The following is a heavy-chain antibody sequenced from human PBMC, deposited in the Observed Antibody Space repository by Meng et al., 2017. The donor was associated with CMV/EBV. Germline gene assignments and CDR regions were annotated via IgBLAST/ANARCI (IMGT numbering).Heavy chain of an antibody. Sequence: EVQLVESWGGLVQPGGYLRLSCAASGFTVRSNYMSWVRQAPGKGLEWVSVIYSGGSTYYADSVKGRFTISRDNSKNTLYLQMNSLRAEDTAVYYCARDHSGPLSHWGQGTLVTVSS. J-gene: IGHJ4*02. CDR2: IYSGGST. CDR1: GFTVRSNY. V-gene: IGHV3-66*01. CDR3: ARDHSGPLSH. D-gene: IGHD1-1*01.